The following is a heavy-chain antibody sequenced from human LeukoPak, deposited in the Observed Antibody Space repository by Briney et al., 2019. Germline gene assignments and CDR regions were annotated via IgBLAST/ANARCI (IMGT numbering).Heavy chain of an antibody. CDR1: GFTFSSYW. CDR2: IKQDGSEK. V-gene: IGHV3-7*01. J-gene: IGHJ4*02. CDR3: ARGRYCSGGSCQRLDY. D-gene: IGHD2-15*01. Sequence: GESLGLSCAVSGFTFSSYWMTWVRQAPGKGLEWVANIKQDGSEKYYVDSMKGRFTISRDNAENSLYLQMNSLRAEDTAVYYCARGRYCSGGSCQRLDYWGQGTLVTVSS.